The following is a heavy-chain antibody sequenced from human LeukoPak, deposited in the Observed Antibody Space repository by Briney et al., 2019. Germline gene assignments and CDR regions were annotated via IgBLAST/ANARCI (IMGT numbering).Heavy chain of an antibody. D-gene: IGHD6-19*01. CDR1: GFTFSSYA. V-gene: IGHV3-30*04. Sequence: GGSLRLSCAASGFTFSSYAMHWVRQAPGKGLEWVAVISYDGSNKYYADSVKGRFTISRDNSKNTLYLQMNSLRAEDTAVYYCAREAHSSGCFDYWGQGTLVTVSS. CDR2: ISYDGSNK. J-gene: IGHJ4*02. CDR3: AREAHSSGCFDY.